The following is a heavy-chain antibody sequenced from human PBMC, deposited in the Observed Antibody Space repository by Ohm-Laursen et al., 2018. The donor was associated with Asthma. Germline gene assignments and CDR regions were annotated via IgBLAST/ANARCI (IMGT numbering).Heavy chain of an antibody. V-gene: IGHV1-2*06. CDR3: ARGDLRYYYYGMDV. Sequence: ASVKVSCKASGYTFTGYYMHWVRQAPGQGLEWMGRINPNSGGTNYAQKFQGRVTMTRNTSISTAYMELSSLRSEDTAVYYCARGDLRYYYYGMDVWGQGTTGTVSS. D-gene: IGHD4-17*01. CDR2: INPNSGGT. J-gene: IGHJ6*02. CDR1: GYTFTGYY.